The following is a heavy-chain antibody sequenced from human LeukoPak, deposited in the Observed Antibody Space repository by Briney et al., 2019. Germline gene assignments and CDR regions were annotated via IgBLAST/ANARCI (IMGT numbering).Heavy chain of an antibody. V-gene: IGHV3-30*18. CDR2: ISYDGSNK. D-gene: IGHD2-21*01. Sequence: PPGGSLRLSCAASGVTFSSYGMHWVRQAPGKGLEWVAVISYDGSNKYYADSVKGRFTISRDNSKNTLYLQMNSLRAEDTAVYYCAKFVARDAFDIWGQGTMVTVSS. CDR3: AKFVARDAFDI. J-gene: IGHJ3*02. CDR1: GVTFSSYG.